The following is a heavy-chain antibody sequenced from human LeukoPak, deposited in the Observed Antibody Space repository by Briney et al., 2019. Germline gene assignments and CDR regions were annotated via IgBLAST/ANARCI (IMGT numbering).Heavy chain of an antibody. Sequence: ASVKVSCKASGYTFTGYYMHWVRQAPGQGLEWMGWINPNNGGTNYAQKFQGRVTMTRDTSISTAYMELSRLRSDDTAVYYCARAYYYDSSGQGPFDYWGQGTLVTVSS. J-gene: IGHJ4*02. CDR3: ARAYYYDSSGQGPFDY. CDR2: INPNNGGT. D-gene: IGHD3-22*01. V-gene: IGHV1-2*02. CDR1: GYTFTGYY.